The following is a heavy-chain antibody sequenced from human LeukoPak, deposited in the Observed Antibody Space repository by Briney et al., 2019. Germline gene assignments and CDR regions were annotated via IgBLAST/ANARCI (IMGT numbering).Heavy chain of an antibody. D-gene: IGHD6-19*01. Sequence: GGSLRLSCAASGFTFSSYGMHWVRQAPGKGLEWVAFIRYDGSNKYYADSVKGRFTISRDNSKNTLYLQMNSLRAEDTAVYYCAKVTTGYSSGWGAFDIWGQGTMVTVSS. CDR1: GFTFSSYG. J-gene: IGHJ3*02. CDR2: IRYDGSNK. V-gene: IGHV3-30*02. CDR3: AKVTTGYSSGWGAFDI.